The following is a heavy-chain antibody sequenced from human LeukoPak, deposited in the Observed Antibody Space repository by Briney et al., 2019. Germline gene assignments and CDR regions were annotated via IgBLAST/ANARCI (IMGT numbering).Heavy chain of an antibody. Sequence: PGGSLRLSCAASGYTFSSYSMNWVRQAPGKGLEWVSSISSSSSYIYYADSVKGRFTISRDSAKNSLYLQMNSLRAEDTAVYYCARVGYNWNGPSGFDYWGQGTLVTVSS. CDR3: ARVGYNWNGPSGFDY. CDR2: ISSSSSYI. J-gene: IGHJ4*02. CDR1: GYTFSSYS. D-gene: IGHD1-1*01. V-gene: IGHV3-21*01.